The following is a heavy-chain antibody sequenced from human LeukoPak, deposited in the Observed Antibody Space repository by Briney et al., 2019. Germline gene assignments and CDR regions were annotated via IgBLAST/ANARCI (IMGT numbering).Heavy chain of an antibody. CDR1: GFIFSYYG. Sequence: PGRSLRLSCAASGFIFSYYGMHWVRQAPGKGLEWLAVIWPDGTIQYYADPVKGRFTISRDNSKNTLYLQLTGLRADDSAVYYCARHNHDWWWDFWGQGAQVTVSS. V-gene: IGHV3-33*01. D-gene: IGHD2-8*02. CDR3: ARHNHDWWWDF. J-gene: IGHJ4*02. CDR2: IWPDGTIQ.